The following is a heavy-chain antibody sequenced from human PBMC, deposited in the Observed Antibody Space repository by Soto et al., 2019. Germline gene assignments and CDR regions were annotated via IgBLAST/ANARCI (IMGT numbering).Heavy chain of an antibody. CDR3: ARKRSYSSGWVYYYYYGMDV. CDR1: CGSISSSSYY. V-gene: IGHV4-39*01. CDR2: IYYSGST. D-gene: IGHD6-19*01. J-gene: IGHJ6*02. Sequence: PSETLSLTCTVSCGSISSSSYYWGWIRQPPGKGLEWIGSIYYSGSTYYNPSLTSRVTISVDTSKNQFSLKLRSVTAADTAVYYCARKRSYSSGWVYYYYYGMDVWGQGTTVTVSS.